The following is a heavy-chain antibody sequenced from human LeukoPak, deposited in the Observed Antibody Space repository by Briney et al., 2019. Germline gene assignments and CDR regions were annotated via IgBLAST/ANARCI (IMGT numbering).Heavy chain of an antibody. V-gene: IGHV3-21*04. D-gene: IGHD3-10*01. J-gene: IGHJ4*02. CDR2: ISSTSTYI. CDR3: AKNYGSGSYLDY. CDR1: GFAFSDDS. Sequence: GGSLRLSCVASGFAFSDDSMNWVRQPPGKGLEWVSSISSTSTYIYYADSVKGRFTISRDNSKNTLYLQMNSLRAEDTAVYYCAKNYGSGSYLDYWGQGTLVTVSS.